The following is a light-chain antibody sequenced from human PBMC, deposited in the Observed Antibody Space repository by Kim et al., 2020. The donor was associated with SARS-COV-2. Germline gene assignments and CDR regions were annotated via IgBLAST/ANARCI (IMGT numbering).Light chain of an antibody. CDR1: TGAVTSGYL. CDR3: LLFYGGAQVV. V-gene: IGLV7-43*01. CDR2: STS. J-gene: IGLJ2*01. Sequence: QAVVTQEPSLTVSPGGTVTLTCASSTGAVTSGYLPNWFQQKPGQAPRALIYSTSYRHSWTPARFSGSLLGGKAALTLSGVQPEDEAEYYCLLFYGGAQVVFGGGTQLTVL.